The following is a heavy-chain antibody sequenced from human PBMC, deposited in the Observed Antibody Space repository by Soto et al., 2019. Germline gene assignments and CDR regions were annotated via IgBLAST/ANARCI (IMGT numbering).Heavy chain of an antibody. Sequence: QVQLVQSGAEVKKPGSSVKVSCKASGGTFSSSAINWVRQAPGQGPEWMGGIIPIFGTADYTQKFQGRVTXTXXXSXXTAYMELSSLRSEDTAVYYCARGHEYGGNSDALDIWGQGTMVTVSS. D-gene: IGHD4-17*01. J-gene: IGHJ3*02. CDR1: GGTFSSSA. V-gene: IGHV1-69*05. CDR2: IIPIFGTA. CDR3: ARGHEYGGNSDALDI.